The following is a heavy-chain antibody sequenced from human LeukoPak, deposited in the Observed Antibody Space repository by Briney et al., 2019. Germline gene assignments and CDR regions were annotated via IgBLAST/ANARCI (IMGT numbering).Heavy chain of an antibody. V-gene: IGHV1-18*01. CDR1: GYTFTSYG. CDR3: ARGYYDFWSGRQGFDP. Sequence: ASVKVSCKASGYTFTSYGISWVRQAPGQGLEWMGWISAYNGNTNYAQKLQGRVTMTTDTSTSTAYMELRSLRSDNTAVYYCARGYYDFWSGRQGFDPWGQGTLVTVSS. D-gene: IGHD3-3*01. CDR2: ISAYNGNT. J-gene: IGHJ5*02.